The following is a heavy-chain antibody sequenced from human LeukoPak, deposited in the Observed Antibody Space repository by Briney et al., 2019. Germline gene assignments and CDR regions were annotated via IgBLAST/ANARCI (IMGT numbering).Heavy chain of an antibody. J-gene: IGHJ6*04. CDR1: GDTFSSYG. V-gene: IGHV1-69*13. CDR3: AMRCYYGSGSPYYFYGLDV. D-gene: IGHD3-10*01. CDR2: IIPIFVTA. Sequence: SVKVSCKASGDTFSSYGISWVRRAPGQGLEWMGGIIPIFVTANYAQKFQGRVTITADESTSTAYMELSSLRSEDTAVYYCAMRCYYGSGSPYYFYGLDVWGKGTTVTVSP.